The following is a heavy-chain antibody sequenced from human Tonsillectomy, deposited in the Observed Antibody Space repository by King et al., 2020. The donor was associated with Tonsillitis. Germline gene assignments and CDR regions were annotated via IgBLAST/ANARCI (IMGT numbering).Heavy chain of an antibody. Sequence: VQLVESGGGLAQPGRSLRLSCAASGFSIHEYAMHWVLQAPGKGLGWVSGIRGNCDSISFADSVKGRFTSTRDNAQNSLYLQMTSLRAEDTALYYCAKEITGTITIFGVVIAYGMDVWGQGTTVTVSS. CDR2: IRGNCDSI. CDR3: AKEITGTITIFGVVIAYGMDV. J-gene: IGHJ6*02. D-gene: IGHD3-3*01. V-gene: IGHV3-9*01. CDR1: GFSIHEYA.